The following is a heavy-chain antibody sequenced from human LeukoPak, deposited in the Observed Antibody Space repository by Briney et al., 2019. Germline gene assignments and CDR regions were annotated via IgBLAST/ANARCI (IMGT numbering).Heavy chain of an antibody. CDR3: ASPAWGGSSWLKFDY. Sequence: SVKVSCKASGGTFSSYAISWVRQAPGQGLEWMEGIIPIFGTANYAQKFQGRVTITTDESTSTAYMELSSLRSEDTAVYYCASPAWGGSSWLKFDYWGQGTLVTVSS. D-gene: IGHD6-13*01. CDR2: IIPIFGTA. J-gene: IGHJ4*02. V-gene: IGHV1-69*05. CDR1: GGTFSSYA.